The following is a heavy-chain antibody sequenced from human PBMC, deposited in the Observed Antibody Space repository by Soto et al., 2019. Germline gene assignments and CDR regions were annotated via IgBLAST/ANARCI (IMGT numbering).Heavy chain of an antibody. Sequence: TLSLTCAVSGGSISSGGYSWSWIRQPPGKGLEWIGYIYHSGSTYYNPSLKSRVTISVDRSKNQFSLNLTSATAADTAVYYCARNWGPPPIVVVPSCMDVWGQGTTVTVSS. V-gene: IGHV4-30-2*01. D-gene: IGHD2-2*01. CDR1: GGSISSGGYS. CDR3: ARNWGPPPIVVVPSCMDV. CDR2: IYHSGST. J-gene: IGHJ6*02.